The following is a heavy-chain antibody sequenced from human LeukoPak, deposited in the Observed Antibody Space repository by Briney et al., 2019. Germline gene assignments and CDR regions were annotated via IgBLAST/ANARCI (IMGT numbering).Heavy chain of an antibody. J-gene: IGHJ4*02. V-gene: IGHV3-30*03. D-gene: IGHD1-26*01. CDR3: AFARNSGSYYNPFDY. CDR2: ISYDGSNK. CDR1: GFTFSSYG. Sequence: GGSLRLSCAASGFTFSSYGMHWVRQAPGKGLEWVAVISYDGSNKYYADSVKGRFTISRDNSKNTLYLQMNSLRAEDTAVYYCAFARNSGSYYNPFDYWGQGTLVTVSS.